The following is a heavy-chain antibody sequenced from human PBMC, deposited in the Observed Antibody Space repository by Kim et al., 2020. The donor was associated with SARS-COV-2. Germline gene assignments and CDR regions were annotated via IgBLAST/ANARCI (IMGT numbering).Heavy chain of an antibody. Sequence: GGSLRLSCAASGFTFSSYGMHWVRQAPGKGLEWVAVISYDGSNKYYADSVKGRFTISRDNSKNTLYLQMNSLRAEDTAVYYCARDLILLWFGELLTGGADYWGQGTLVTVSS. V-gene: IGHV3-33*05. CDR2: ISYDGSNK. CDR3: ARDLILLWFGELLTGGADY. D-gene: IGHD3-10*01. CDR1: GFTFSSYG. J-gene: IGHJ4*02.